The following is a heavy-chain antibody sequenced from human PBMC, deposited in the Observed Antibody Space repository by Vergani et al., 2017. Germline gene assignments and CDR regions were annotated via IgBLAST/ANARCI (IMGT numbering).Heavy chain of an antibody. CDR1: GFTFSSYA. CDR2: ISGSGGST. D-gene: IGHD6-13*01. CDR3: AKFHSSSWYAGYNWFDP. V-gene: IGHV3-23*01. Sequence: EVQLLESGGGLVQPGGSLRLSCAASGFTFSSYAMSWVRQAPGKGLEWVSVISGSGGSTYYADSVKGRFTISRDNSKNTLYLQMNSLRAEDTAVYYCAKFHSSSWYAGYNWFDPWGQGTLVTVSS. J-gene: IGHJ5*02.